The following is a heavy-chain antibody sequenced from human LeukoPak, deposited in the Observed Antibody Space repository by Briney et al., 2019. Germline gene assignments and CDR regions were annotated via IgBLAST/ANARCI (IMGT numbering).Heavy chain of an antibody. J-gene: IGHJ4*02. CDR2: ISSSGSTI. V-gene: IGHV3-11*04. D-gene: IGHD3-3*02. CDR1: GFTFSDYY. Sequence: KPGGSLRLSCAASGFTFSDYYMSWIRQAPGKGLEWVSYISSSGSTIYYADSVKGRFTISRDNAKNSLFLQMNSLRAEDTAVYYCAGLVRGYLASQYWGQGTLVTVSS. CDR3: AGLVRGYLASQY.